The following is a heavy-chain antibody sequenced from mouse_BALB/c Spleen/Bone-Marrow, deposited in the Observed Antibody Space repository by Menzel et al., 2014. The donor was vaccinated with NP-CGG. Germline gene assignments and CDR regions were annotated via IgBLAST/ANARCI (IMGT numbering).Heavy chain of an antibody. Sequence: VHLQQPGPELVKPGASVKISCKPSGYTFTEYTIHWVKQSHGKSLEWIGGINPKNGGTTYKQKFKGKATLTVDKSSSTAYMELRSLTSEDSAVYYCARDWYYYGSSSSWFAHWGQGTLVTVSA. CDR2: INPKNGGT. CDR1: GYTFTEYT. CDR3: ARDWYYYGSSSSWFAH. J-gene: IGHJ3*01. D-gene: IGHD1-1*02. V-gene: IGHV1-18*01.